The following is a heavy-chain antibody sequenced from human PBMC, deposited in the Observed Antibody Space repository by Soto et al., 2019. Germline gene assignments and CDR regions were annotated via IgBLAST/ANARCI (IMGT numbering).Heavy chain of an antibody. CDR1: GGSISSGGYY. J-gene: IGHJ4*02. V-gene: IGHV4-31*03. Sequence: SETLSLTCTVSGGSISSGGYYWSWIRQHPGKGLEWIGYIYYSGSTYYNPSLKSRVTISVDTSKNQFSLKLSSVTAADTAVYYCARSSSSWRYFDYWGQGTLVTVSS. D-gene: IGHD6-13*01. CDR3: ARSSSSWRYFDY. CDR2: IYYSGST.